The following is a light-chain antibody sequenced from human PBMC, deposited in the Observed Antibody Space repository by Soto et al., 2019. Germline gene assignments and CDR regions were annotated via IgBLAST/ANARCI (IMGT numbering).Light chain of an antibody. Sequence: EIVMTQSPATLSVSPGERATLSCRASQSVSSYLAWYQQKPGQAPRLLIYGPSTRATGIPARFSGSGSGTEFTHTISSLQSEDFAVYYCQQFSSWPGTFGQGTKVEIK. CDR2: GPS. CDR1: QSVSSY. V-gene: IGKV3-15*01. CDR3: QQFSSWPGT. J-gene: IGKJ1*01.